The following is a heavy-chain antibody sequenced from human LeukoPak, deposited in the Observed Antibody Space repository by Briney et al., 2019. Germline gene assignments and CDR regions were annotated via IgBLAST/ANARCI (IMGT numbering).Heavy chain of an antibody. V-gene: IGHV3-21*01. Sequence: GGSLRLSCAASGFTFSSYSMNWVRQAPGKGLEWVSSISSSSSYIYYADSVKGRFTISRDNAKNSLYLQMNSLRAEDTAVYYCARGGRYCSGGSCYYYYMDVWGKGTTVTISS. CDR2: ISSSSSYI. D-gene: IGHD2-15*01. CDR1: GFTFSSYS. CDR3: ARGGRYCSGGSCYYYYMDV. J-gene: IGHJ6*03.